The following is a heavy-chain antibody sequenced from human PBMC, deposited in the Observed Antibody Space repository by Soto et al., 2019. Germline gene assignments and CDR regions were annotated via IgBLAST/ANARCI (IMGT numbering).Heavy chain of an antibody. CDR3: GGEAEGGYIDGY. D-gene: IGHD5-12*01. CDR1: GYTFTSYA. CDR2: INAGNGNT. J-gene: IGHJ4*02. Sequence: QVQLVQSGAEVKKPGASVKVSCKASGYTFTSYAMHWVRQAPGQRLEWMGWINAGNGNTKYSQKFQGRVTITRDTSASRADMALSSLRSQATAVFCCGGEAEGGYIDGYWGQGPLVTVSS. V-gene: IGHV1-3*01.